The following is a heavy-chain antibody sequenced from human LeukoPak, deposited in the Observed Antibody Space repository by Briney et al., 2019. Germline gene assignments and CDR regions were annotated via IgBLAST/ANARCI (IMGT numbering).Heavy chain of an antibody. CDR3: ARTLSIAAAGIDY. Sequence: GGSLRLSCAASGFTFSSYAMHWVRQAPAKGLEWVAVISYDGSNKYYADSVKGRFTISRDNSKNTLYLQMNSLRAEDTAVYYCARTLSIAAAGIDYWGQGTLVTVSS. J-gene: IGHJ4*02. D-gene: IGHD6-13*01. V-gene: IGHV3-30*04. CDR1: GFTFSSYA. CDR2: ISYDGSNK.